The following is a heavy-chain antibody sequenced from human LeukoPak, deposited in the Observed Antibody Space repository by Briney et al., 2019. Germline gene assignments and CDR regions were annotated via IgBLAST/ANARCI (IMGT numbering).Heavy chain of an antibody. CDR1: GFTFSSYG. CDR3: ARDCGYSSSSSYYYYYYMDV. V-gene: IGHV3-33*01. Sequence: GGSLRLSCAASGFTFSSYGMHWVRQAPGKGLEWVAVIWYDGSNKYYADSVKGRFTISRDNSKNTLYLQMNSLRAEDTAVYYCARDCGYSSSSSYYYYYYMDVWGKGTTVTVSS. J-gene: IGHJ6*03. D-gene: IGHD6-6*01. CDR2: IWYDGSNK.